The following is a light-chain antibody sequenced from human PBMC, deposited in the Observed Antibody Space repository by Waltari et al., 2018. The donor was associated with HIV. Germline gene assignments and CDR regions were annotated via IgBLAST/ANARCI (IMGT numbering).Light chain of an antibody. CDR1: QSLLHSNGYNY. J-gene: IGKJ2*01. CDR2: LGS. Sequence: DIVMTQSPLSLPVTPGEPASISCRSSQSLLHSNGYNYLDWYLQKPGQSPQLLIYLGSNRASGVPDRFSGSRSGTDFTLKISRVEGEDVGVYYCMQALQTPYTFGQGTKVEIK. V-gene: IGKV2-28*01. CDR3: MQALQTPYT.